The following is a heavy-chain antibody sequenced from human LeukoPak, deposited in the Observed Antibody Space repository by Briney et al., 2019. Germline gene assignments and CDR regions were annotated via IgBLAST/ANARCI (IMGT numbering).Heavy chain of an antibody. CDR3: ARAELYYYDSSGYYAFDY. V-gene: IGHV1-2*02. CDR1: GYTFTGYY. D-gene: IGHD3-22*01. J-gene: IGHJ4*02. Sequence: ASVKVSCKASGYTFTGYYMHWVRQAPGQGLEWMGWINPNSGGTNYAQKFQGRVTMTRDTSISTAYMELSRLRSDDTAVYYCARAELYYYDSSGYYAFDYWGQGTLVTVSS. CDR2: INPNSGGT.